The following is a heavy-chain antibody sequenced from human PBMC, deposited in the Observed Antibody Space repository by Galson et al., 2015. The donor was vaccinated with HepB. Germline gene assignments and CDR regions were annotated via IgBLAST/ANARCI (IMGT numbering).Heavy chain of an antibody. CDR1: GFTFSDYY. CDR3: ARDLEGYDNWFDP. D-gene: IGHD3-22*01. J-gene: IGHJ5*02. CDR2: ISSSGSTT. Sequence: SLRLSCAASGFTFSDYYMSWIRQAPGKGLEWVSYISSSGSTTYYADSVKDRFTISRDNAKNSLYLQMNSLRAEDTAVYYCARDLEGYDNWFDPWGQGTLVTVSS. V-gene: IGHV3-11*01.